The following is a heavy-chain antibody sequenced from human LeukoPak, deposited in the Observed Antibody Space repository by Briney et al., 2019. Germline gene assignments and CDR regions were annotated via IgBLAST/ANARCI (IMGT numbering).Heavy chain of an antibody. J-gene: IGHJ4*02. CDR1: GITFNSYA. D-gene: IGHD3-3*01. V-gene: IGHV3-30*02. CDR3: AKDRQTITIFGVVNTPRANFDY. Sequence: GSLRLSCVASGITFNSYAMHWVRQAPGKGLEWVAFIRYDGSSKNYADSVKGRFTIPRDNFMSTVYLQMNSLRAEDTAVYYCAKDRQTITIFGVVNTPRANFDYWGQGTLVTVSS. CDR2: IRYDGSSK.